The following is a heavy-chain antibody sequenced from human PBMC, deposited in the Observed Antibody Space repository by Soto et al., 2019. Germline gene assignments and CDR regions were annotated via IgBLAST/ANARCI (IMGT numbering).Heavy chain of an antibody. CDR2: IFPSDSDT. Sequence: GESLKISCRTSGYRFTSYWIAWVRQMPGKGLEWMGIIFPSDSDTRYSPSFQGRVTISADRSTSTVFLQWASLKASDTAVYFCARKDKSGYFNWFDPWGQDTLVTVSS. CDR3: ARKDKSGYFNWFDP. V-gene: IGHV5-51*01. J-gene: IGHJ5*02. D-gene: IGHD3-22*01. CDR1: GYRFTSYW.